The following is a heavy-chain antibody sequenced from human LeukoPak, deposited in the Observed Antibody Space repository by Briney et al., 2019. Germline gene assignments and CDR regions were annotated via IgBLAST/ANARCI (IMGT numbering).Heavy chain of an antibody. Sequence: ASVKVSCKASGYTFTGYYMHWVRQAPGQGLEWMGWINPNSGGTNYAQKFQGRVTMTRDTSISTAYMELSRLRSDDTAVYYCAATGRITMIVVVQDYMDVWGKGTTVTVSS. CDR1: GYTFTGYY. CDR2: INPNSGGT. V-gene: IGHV1-2*02. CDR3: AATGRITMIVVVQDYMDV. J-gene: IGHJ6*03. D-gene: IGHD3-22*01.